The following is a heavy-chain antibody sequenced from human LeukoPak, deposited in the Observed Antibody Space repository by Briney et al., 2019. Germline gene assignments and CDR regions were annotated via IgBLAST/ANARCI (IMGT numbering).Heavy chain of an antibody. CDR2: ISGSGGST. Sequence: GGSLRLSGAASGFTFSSYAMSWVRQGPGKGLEWVSAISGSGGSTYYADSVKGRFTISRDNSKNTLYLQMNSPRAEDTAVYYCAKENPPGYYYYYMDVWGKGTTVTVSS. J-gene: IGHJ6*03. CDR3: AKENPPGYYYYYMDV. CDR1: GFTFSSYA. D-gene: IGHD1-14*01. V-gene: IGHV3-23*01.